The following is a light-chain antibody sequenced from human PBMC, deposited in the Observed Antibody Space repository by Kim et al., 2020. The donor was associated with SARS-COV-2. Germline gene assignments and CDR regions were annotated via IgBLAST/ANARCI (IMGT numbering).Light chain of an antibody. V-gene: IGKV3-20*01. CDR3: QQYGSSPRT. Sequence: SPGERATLSCRSSQSVSSSYLAWYPLTSGHAPRLLIYGASSRATGIPDRFSGSGSGTDFTLTISRLDPEDFAVYYCQQYGSSPRTFGQGTKV. CDR1: QSVSSSY. CDR2: GAS. J-gene: IGKJ1*01.